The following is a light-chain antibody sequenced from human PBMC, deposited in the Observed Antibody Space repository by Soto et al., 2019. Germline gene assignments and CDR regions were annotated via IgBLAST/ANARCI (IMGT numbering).Light chain of an antibody. CDR3: HQYGSSPCT. CDR1: QSVSGSY. CDR2: GAS. Sequence: EIVLTQSPGTLSLSPGERATLSCRASQSVSGSYLAWYQQKPGQAPRLLIYGASSRATGIPDRFSGSGSGTDFTLTISRLEPEDFALYYCHQYGSSPCTFGQGTKVEVK. V-gene: IGKV3-20*01. J-gene: IGKJ1*01.